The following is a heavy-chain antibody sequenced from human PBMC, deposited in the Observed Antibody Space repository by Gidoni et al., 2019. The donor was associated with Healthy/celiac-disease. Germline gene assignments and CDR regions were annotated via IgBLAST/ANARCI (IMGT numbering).Heavy chain of an antibody. V-gene: IGHV3-23*01. D-gene: IGHD6-13*01. CDR3: AKDGYSSSLGAPDY. J-gene: IGHJ4*02. CDR1: GFTFRNYA. Sequence: EVQLLESGGGLVTPGGSLRLSCAAAGFTFRNYAMSWFRQAPGKGLEWVSGISGSGGNIYYADSVEGRFTISRDNSKNTLYLQMNSLRAEEKAVYYCAKDGYSSSLGAPDYWGQGTLVTVSS. CDR2: ISGSGGNI.